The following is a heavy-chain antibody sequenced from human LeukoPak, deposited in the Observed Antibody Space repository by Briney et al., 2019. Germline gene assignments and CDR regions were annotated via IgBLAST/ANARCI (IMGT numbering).Heavy chain of an antibody. D-gene: IGHD4-17*01. V-gene: IGHV3-23*01. CDR3: ARVGYGDYPPFDY. CDR1: GFTFSSNA. Sequence: PGGSLRLSCAASGFTFSSNAMSWVRQGPGKGLEWVSAISGSGGSTYYADSVKGRFTISRDNSKNTLYLQVNSLRAEDTAVYYCARVGYGDYPPFDYWGQGTLVTVSS. J-gene: IGHJ4*02. CDR2: ISGSGGST.